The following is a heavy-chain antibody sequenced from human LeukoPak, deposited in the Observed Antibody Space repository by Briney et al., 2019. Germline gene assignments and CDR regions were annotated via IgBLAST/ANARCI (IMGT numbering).Heavy chain of an antibody. D-gene: IGHD3-22*01. Sequence: SETLSLTCTVSGASISGSSHYFWGWIRRTPGKGLEWIGSIYYSGSTNYKPSLKSRATISVETSKNQFSLKLRSVTAADTAVYYCARVTGYMIEDYFDYWGQGTLVTVSS. CDR3: ARVTGYMIEDYFDY. V-gene: IGHV4-39*07. CDR2: IYYSGST. J-gene: IGHJ4*02. CDR1: GASISGSSHYF.